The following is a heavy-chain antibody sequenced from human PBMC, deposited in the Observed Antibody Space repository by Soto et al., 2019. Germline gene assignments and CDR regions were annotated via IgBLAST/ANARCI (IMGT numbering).Heavy chain of an antibody. Sequence: GALRLSCAASGFTFSSYAMSWVRQAPGKGLEWVSAISGSGGSTYYADSVKGRFTISRDNSKNTLYLQMNSLRAEDTAVYYCAKTDYSPGAFDIWGQGTMVTVS. D-gene: IGHD2-15*01. CDR1: GFTFSSYA. CDR3: AKTDYSPGAFDI. CDR2: ISGSGGST. J-gene: IGHJ3*02. V-gene: IGHV3-23*01.